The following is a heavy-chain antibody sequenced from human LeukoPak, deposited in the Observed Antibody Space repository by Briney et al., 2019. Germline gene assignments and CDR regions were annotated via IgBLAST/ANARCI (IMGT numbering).Heavy chain of an antibody. Sequence: SSVNVSCKASGYTFTGYYMHWVRQAPGQGLEWMGWINPNSGGTNYAQKFQGRVTMTRDTSISTAYMELSRLRSDDTAVYYCAREGYTYYYDSSGFQHWGQGTLVTVSS. CDR2: INPNSGGT. D-gene: IGHD3-22*01. V-gene: IGHV1-2*02. CDR3: AREGYTYYYDSSGFQH. J-gene: IGHJ1*01. CDR1: GYTFTGYY.